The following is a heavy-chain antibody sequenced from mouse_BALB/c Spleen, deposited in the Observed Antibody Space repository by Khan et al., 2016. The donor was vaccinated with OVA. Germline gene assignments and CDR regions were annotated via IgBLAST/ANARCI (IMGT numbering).Heavy chain of an antibody. D-gene: IGHD3-1*01. Sequence: EVQLQESGPGLVKPSQSLSLTCSVTGYSITSGYYWNWIRQFPGNKLEWMGYIRYDGSNNYNPSLKNRISITRDTSKNQSFLKLNSVTTEDTATYACARGGSSGPAWFAYWGQGTLVTVSA. CDR3: ARGGSSGPAWFAY. V-gene: IGHV3-6*02. CDR1: GYSITSGYY. J-gene: IGHJ3*01. CDR2: IRYDGSN.